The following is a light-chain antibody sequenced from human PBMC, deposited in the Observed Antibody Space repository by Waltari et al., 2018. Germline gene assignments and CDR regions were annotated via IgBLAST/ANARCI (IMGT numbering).Light chain of an antibody. J-gene: IGLJ2*01. V-gene: IGLV3-19*01. CDR2: AKN. CDR3: NSRDSSGNHVV. Sequence: AVSVALGQTVRITCQGDSLRSYYASWYQQKPGQAPVLVIYAKNNRPSGIPDRFSGSSSGNTASLTITGAQAEDEADYYCNSRDSSGNHVVFGGGTKLTVL. CDR1: SLRSYY.